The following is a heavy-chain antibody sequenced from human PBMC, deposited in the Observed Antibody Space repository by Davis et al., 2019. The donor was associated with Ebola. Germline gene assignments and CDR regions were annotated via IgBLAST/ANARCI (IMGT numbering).Heavy chain of an antibody. CDR3: AKGPNSYSGSYYPFDY. V-gene: IGHV3-30*18. CDR1: GFTFSDYY. J-gene: IGHJ4*02. D-gene: IGHD1-26*01. CDR2: VSYDGISQ. Sequence: GESLKISCAASGFTFSDYYMSWIRQAPGKGLEWVAVVSYDGISQRYADSVKGRFSISRDNSKNTLSLQLNSLKPDDTAVYYCAKGPNSYSGSYYPFDYWGQGTLVTVSA.